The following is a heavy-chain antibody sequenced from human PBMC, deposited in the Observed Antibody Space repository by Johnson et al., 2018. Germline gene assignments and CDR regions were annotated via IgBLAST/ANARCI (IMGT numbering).Heavy chain of an antibody. CDR1: GGSFSGYY. Sequence: QVQLQQWGAGLWKPSETLSLTCAVYGGSFSGYYWSWIRQPPGKGLEWIGEINHSGSTNYNPSLKSRVTISVDTSKNQFSLKLSSVTAADPAVYYCAKDGVGDSGAFDIWGQGTTVTVSS. D-gene: IGHD2-21*02. CDR2: INHSGST. J-gene: IGHJ3*02. CDR3: AKDGVGDSGAFDI. V-gene: IGHV4-34*01.